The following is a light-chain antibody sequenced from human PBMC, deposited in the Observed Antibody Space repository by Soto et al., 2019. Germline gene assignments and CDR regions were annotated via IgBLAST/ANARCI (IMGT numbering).Light chain of an antibody. J-gene: IGKJ1*01. CDR1: QSVSSN. Sequence: EIVMTQSPATLSVSPGEIATLSCRASQSVSSNLAWYQQKLSQAPRLLIYGASTRAPGIPARFSGSGSGTEFTLTISRLEPEDFAVYYCQQYGSSRWTFGQGTKVDI. CDR3: QQYGSSRWT. CDR2: GAS. V-gene: IGKV3-15*01.